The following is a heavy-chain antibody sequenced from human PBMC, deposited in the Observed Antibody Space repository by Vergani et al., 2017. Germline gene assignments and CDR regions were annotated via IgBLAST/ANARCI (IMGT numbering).Heavy chain of an antibody. Sequence: EVQLVESGGGLVQPGRSLRLSCTASGFTFGDYAMSWVRQAPGKGLEWVSAISGSGGSTYYADSVKGRFTISRDNSKNTLYLQMNSLRAEVTAVYYCAKDPDSSGYYLMDYWGQGTLVTVSS. D-gene: IGHD3-22*01. CDR1: GFTFGDYA. V-gene: IGHV3-23*04. CDR3: AKDPDSSGYYLMDY. CDR2: ISGSGGST. J-gene: IGHJ4*02.